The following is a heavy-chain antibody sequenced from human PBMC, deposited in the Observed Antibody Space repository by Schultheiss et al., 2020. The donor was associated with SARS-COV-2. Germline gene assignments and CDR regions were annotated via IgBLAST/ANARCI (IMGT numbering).Heavy chain of an antibody. CDR1: GYTFTGYY. CDR2: INPNSGGT. J-gene: IGHJ6*03. Sequence: ASVKVSCKASGYTFTGYYMHWVRQAPGQGLEWMGWINPNSGGTNYAQKFQGRVTMTRDTSISTAYMELSRLRSDDTAVYYCARDHGISSGYYGTRYYYMDVWGKGTTVTVSS. D-gene: IGHD3-22*01. CDR3: ARDHGISSGYYGTRYYYMDV. V-gene: IGHV1-2*02.